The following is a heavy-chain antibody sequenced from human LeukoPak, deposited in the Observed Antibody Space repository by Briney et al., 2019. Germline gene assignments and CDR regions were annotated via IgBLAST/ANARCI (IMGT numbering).Heavy chain of an antibody. Sequence: SEALSLTCTVSGGSISGYYWSWIRQPPAKRLEWSGYVYDTGATYYNPSLKSRFTISIDTSKNQFSLSLRSVTAADTAVYYCARLPLIATTRGGFDPWGQGTLVTVSS. CDR1: GGSISGYY. CDR3: ARLPLIATTRGGFDP. CDR2: VYDTGAT. J-gene: IGHJ5*02. V-gene: IGHV4-59*08. D-gene: IGHD1/OR15-1a*01.